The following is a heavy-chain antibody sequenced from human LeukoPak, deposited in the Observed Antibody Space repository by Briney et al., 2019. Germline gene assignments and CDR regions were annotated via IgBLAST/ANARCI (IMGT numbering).Heavy chain of an antibody. V-gene: IGHV3-48*04. CDR1: GFTFSSYS. Sequence: GGSLRLSCAASGFTFSSYSMHWVRQAPGKGLEGVSYISSSSSTIYYADSVKGRFTISRDNAKNSLYLQMNSLRAEDTDVYYCARGGRYFDWLSRSYYYYYYMDVWGKGTTVTVSS. CDR2: ISSSSSTI. J-gene: IGHJ6*03. CDR3: ARGGRYFDWLSRSYYYYYYMDV. D-gene: IGHD3-9*01.